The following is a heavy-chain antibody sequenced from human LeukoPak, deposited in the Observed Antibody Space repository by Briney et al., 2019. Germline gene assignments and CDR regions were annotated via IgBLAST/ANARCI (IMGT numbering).Heavy chain of an antibody. D-gene: IGHD3/OR15-3a*01. CDR3: TTWTDLYDY. J-gene: IGHJ4*02. CDR2: IRSKTDGGTT. V-gene: IGHV3-15*01. CDR1: GFTFSSYG. Sequence: GGSLRLSCAASGFTFSSYGMHWVRQAPGKGLEWVGRIRSKTDGGTTDYAAPVKGRFIISRDGSRDTLYLQMNSLRIEDTAVYYCTTWTDLYDYWGQGTLVTVSS.